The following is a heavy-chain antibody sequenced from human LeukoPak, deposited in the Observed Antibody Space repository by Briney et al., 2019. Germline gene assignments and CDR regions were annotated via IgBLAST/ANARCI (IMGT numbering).Heavy chain of an antibody. V-gene: IGHV4-34*01. CDR2: INHSGST. Sequence: SETLSLTCAVYGGSFSGYYWSWIRQPPGKGLEWIGEINHSGSTNYSPSLKSRVTISVDTSKNQFSLKLRSVTAADTAVYYCARGLTGSRRYFDSWGQGTLVTVSS. J-gene: IGHJ4*02. D-gene: IGHD3-10*01. CDR3: ARGLTGSRRYFDS. CDR1: GGSFSGYY.